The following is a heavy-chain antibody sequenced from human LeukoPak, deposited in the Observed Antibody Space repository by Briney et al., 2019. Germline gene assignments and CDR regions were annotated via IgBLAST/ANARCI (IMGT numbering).Heavy chain of an antibody. Sequence: PSETLSLTCTVSGGSISSYYWTWIRQPPGKGLEWIGYIFYSGSTYYNPSLKSRVTISVDTSKNQFSLKLNSVTAADTAVYYCARHYGPWGQGTLVTVSS. D-gene: IGHD3-10*01. CDR3: ARHYGP. CDR1: GGSISSYY. J-gene: IGHJ5*02. CDR2: IFYSGST. V-gene: IGHV4-59*08.